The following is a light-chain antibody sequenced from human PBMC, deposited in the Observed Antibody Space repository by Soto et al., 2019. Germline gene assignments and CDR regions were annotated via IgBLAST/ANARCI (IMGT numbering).Light chain of an antibody. CDR1: QSVSSNY. CDR3: QQRLMT. V-gene: IGKV3-20*01. J-gene: IGKJ1*01. Sequence: ESVLTQSPGTLSLSPGERATLSCRASQSVSSNYLAWYQQKPGQAPRLLIYGASTRASGIPDRFSGSGSGTDFTLTISRLEPEDFAVYYCQQRLMTFGQGTKVEI. CDR2: GAS.